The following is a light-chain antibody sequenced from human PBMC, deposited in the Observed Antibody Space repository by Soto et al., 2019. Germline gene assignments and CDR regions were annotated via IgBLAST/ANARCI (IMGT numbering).Light chain of an antibody. CDR2: RDT. V-gene: IGLV3-27*01. CDR3: YSEVDNVQRL. Sequence: SYELTQPSSVSVSPGQTARITCSGDELAEKYARWFQQKPGRAPVLVIYRDTERPSGIPERFSGSSSGTTATLTISGAQVGDEADYYCYSEVDNVQRLFGGGTKLTVL. CDR1: ELAEKY. J-gene: IGLJ3*02.